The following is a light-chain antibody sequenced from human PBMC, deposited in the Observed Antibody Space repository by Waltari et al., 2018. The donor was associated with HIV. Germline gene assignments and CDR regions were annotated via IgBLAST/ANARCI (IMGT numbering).Light chain of an antibody. Sequence: SYELTQPLSVSLALGQTARITCGGDNIGSKNVHWYQQKPGQAPVLVIYRNTNRPSGIPERFSGSNSGNTATLTISRAQVGDEVDYYCLVWDRGTGVFGNGNTVTVL. CDR2: RNT. J-gene: IGLJ1*01. CDR3: LVWDRGTGV. V-gene: IGLV3-9*01. CDR1: NIGSKN.